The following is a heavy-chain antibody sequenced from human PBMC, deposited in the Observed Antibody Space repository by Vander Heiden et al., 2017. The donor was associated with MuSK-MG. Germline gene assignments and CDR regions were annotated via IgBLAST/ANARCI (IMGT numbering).Heavy chain of an antibody. CDR3: AREVDSSSQGAFDY. J-gene: IGHJ4*02. CDR1: GGSISSYY. CDR2: IYYSGRT. Sequence: QVQLQESGPGLVKPSETLSLTCTVSGGSISSYYWSWIRQPPGKGLEWIGYIYYSGRTNYNPARKSRVTISVDTSKNQLSLKLRSVTAADTAVYYCAREVDSSSQGAFDYWGQGTMVTVYS. D-gene: IGHD6-6*01. V-gene: IGHV4-59*01.